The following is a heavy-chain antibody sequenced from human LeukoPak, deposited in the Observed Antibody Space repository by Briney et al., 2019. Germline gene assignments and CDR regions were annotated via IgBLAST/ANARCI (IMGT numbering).Heavy chain of an antibody. Sequence: PGGFLRLSCAASGFTFSSYSMNWVRQAPGKGLEWVSSISSSGSYIYYADSVKGRFTISRDNAKNSLYLQMNSLGAEDTAVYYCASKPFSENYLGYWGQGTLVTVSS. V-gene: IGHV3-21*01. CDR2: ISSSGSYI. J-gene: IGHJ4*02. CDR3: ASKPFSENYLGY. D-gene: IGHD3-10*01. CDR1: GFTFSSYS.